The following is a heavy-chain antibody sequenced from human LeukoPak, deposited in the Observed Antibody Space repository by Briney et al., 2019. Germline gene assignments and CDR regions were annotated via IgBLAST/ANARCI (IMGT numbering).Heavy chain of an antibody. Sequence: SETLSLTCTVSGGSISSYYWSWIRQSPGKGLEWIGYIYYSGSTNYNPSLKSRVTISVDTSKNQFSLKLSSVTAADTAVYYCARGGIVGATTDDAFDIWGQGTMVTVSS. J-gene: IGHJ3*02. D-gene: IGHD1-26*01. V-gene: IGHV4-59*01. CDR2: IYYSGST. CDR3: ARGGIVGATTDDAFDI. CDR1: GGSISSYY.